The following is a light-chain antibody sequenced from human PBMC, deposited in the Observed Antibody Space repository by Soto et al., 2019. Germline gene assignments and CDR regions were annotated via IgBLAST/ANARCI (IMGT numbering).Light chain of an antibody. CDR1: QNVGNN. Sequence: EIVMTQSPATLSVSPGGRVTLSCRASQNVGNNLAWYQQHPGQVPRLLIYGASTRATGIPARFTGSGSGTEVTLTISSLQSEDFAVYFCQQYKKWPLTFGGGTKVEIK. J-gene: IGKJ4*01. CDR3: QQYKKWPLT. V-gene: IGKV3-15*01. CDR2: GAS.